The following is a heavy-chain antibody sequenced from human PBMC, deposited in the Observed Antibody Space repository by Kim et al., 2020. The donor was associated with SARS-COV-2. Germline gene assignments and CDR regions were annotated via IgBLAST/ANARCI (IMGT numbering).Heavy chain of an antibody. CDR1: GYTFTSYA. Sequence: ASVKVSCKASGYTFTSYAMNWVRQAPGQGLEWMGWINTNTGNPTYAQGFTGRFVFSLDTSVSTAYLQISSLKAEDTAVYYCARASSPIWGYDHDIVVVVAATAWIDYWGQGTLVTVSS. CDR3: ARASSPIWGYDHDIVVVVAATAWIDY. CDR2: INTNTGNP. D-gene: IGHD2-15*01. J-gene: IGHJ4*02. V-gene: IGHV7-4-1*02.